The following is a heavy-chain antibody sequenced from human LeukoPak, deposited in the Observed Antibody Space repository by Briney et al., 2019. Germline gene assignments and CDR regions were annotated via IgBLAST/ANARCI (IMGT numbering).Heavy chain of an antibody. J-gene: IGHJ6*02. V-gene: IGHV4-34*01. CDR1: GGSFSGYY. Sequence: SETLSLTCAVYGGSFSGYYWSWIRQPPGKGLEWIGEINHSGSTNYNPSLKSRVTISVDTSKNQFSLKLSSVTAADTAVYYCASWRKGGYYYYGMDVWGQGTTVTVSS. CDR2: INHSGST. CDR3: ASWRKGGYYYYGMDV. D-gene: IGHD6-13*01.